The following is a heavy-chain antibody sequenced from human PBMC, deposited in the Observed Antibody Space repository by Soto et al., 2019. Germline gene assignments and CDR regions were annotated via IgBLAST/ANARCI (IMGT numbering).Heavy chain of an antibody. CDR2: ISPYSGYT. CDR3: AREASALIPAAQPSRFDS. Sequence: GASVKVSCKGFGYSFMKYGINWVRRAPGQGLEWVGWISPYSGYTHSAQKFHGRLTLTTDTAASTAYMELRILRSADTALYYCAREASALIPAAQPSRFDSWGQGTLVTVSS. CDR1: GYSFMKYG. J-gene: IGHJ4*02. V-gene: IGHV1-18*01. D-gene: IGHD2-2*01.